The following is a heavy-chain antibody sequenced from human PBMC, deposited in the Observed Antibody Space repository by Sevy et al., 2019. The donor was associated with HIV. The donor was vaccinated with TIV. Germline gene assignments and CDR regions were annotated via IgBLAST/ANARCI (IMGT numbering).Heavy chain of an antibody. CDR3: ARLRNYYGSGRDWLDS. V-gene: IGHV5-51*01. J-gene: IGHJ5*01. CDR1: GYSFTTYW. Sequence: GESLKISCKGSGYSFTTYWIGWVRQMPGKGLEWLGFIFPGDSDTRYSPSFQGQVTISADKSITTAYLQWNSLKASDTAMYYCARLRNYYGSGRDWLDSWGQRTQVTVSS. D-gene: IGHD3-10*01. CDR2: IFPGDSDT.